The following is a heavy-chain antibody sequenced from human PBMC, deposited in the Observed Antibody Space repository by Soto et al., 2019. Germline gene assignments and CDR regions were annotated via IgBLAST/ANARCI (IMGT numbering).Heavy chain of an antibody. CDR3: ARDLMWWGTMVRGTFRLDY. Sequence: QVQLVESGGGVVQPGRSLRLSCAASGFTFSSYAMHWVRQAPGKGLEWVAVISYDGSNKYYADSVKGRFTISRDNSKNTLYLQMTSRRAEDTAVYYCARDLMWWGTMVRGTFRLDYWGQGTLVIVSS. CDR1: GFTFSSYA. D-gene: IGHD3-10*01. J-gene: IGHJ4*02. CDR2: ISYDGSNK. V-gene: IGHV3-30-3*01.